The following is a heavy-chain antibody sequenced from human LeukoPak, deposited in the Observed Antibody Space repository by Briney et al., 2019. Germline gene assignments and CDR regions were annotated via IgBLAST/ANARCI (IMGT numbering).Heavy chain of an antibody. CDR1: GFTFSSYW. J-gene: IGHJ5*02. CDR3: ARVRDYYYDSRAHTDGFAP. V-gene: IGHV3-21*01. D-gene: IGHD3-22*01. CDR2: ISSSSSYI. Sequence: GGSLRLSCVGSGFTFSSYWMHWVRQAPGKGPEWVSSISSSSSYIYYADSVKGRFTISRDNAKNSLYLQMNSLRAEDTAVYYCARVRDYYYDSRAHTDGFAPWGQGTLVTVSS.